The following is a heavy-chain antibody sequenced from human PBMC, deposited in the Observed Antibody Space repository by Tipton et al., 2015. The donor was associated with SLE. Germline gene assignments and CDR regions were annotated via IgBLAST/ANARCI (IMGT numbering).Heavy chain of an antibody. J-gene: IGHJ3*02. D-gene: IGHD2-2*01. CDR2: MDLDGSEK. CDR3: TRESHATFDI. Sequence: GSLRLSCAASGLSFNTYWMAWVRQAPGKGLEWVDTMDLDGSEKFYVGSVKGRFTISRDNAKNSLYLQLNSLRAEDTAVYYCTRESHATFDIWGQGTMVIVSS. CDR1: GLSFNTYW. V-gene: IGHV3-7*01.